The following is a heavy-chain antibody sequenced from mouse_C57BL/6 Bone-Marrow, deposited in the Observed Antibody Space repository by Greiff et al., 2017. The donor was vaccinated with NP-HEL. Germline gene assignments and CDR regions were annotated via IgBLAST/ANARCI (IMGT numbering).Heavy chain of an antibody. J-gene: IGHJ4*01. CDR2: INSDGGST. V-gene: IGHV5-2*01. D-gene: IGHD2-4*01. CDR3: ARLYYDYDKRGSMDY. CDR1: EYEFPSHD. Sequence: EVKLVESGGGLVQPGESLKLSCESNEYEFPSHDMSWVRKTPEKRLELVAAINSDGGSTYYPDTMERRFIISRDNTKKTLYLQMSSLRSEDTALYYCARLYYDYDKRGSMDYWGQGTSVTVSS.